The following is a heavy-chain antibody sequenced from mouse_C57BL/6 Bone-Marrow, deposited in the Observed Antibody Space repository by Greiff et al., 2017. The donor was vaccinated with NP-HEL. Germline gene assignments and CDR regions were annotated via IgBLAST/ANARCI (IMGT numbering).Heavy chain of an antibody. CDR3: ARQDYSNYWYFDV. CDR1: AVDFSRYW. J-gene: IGHJ1*03. D-gene: IGHD2-5*01. V-gene: IGHV4-1*01. Sequence: PAAAVDFSRYWMSWVRRAPGKGLEWIGEINPDSSTINYAPSLKDKFIISRDNAKNTLYLQMSKVRSEDTALYYCARQDYSNYWYFDVWGTGTTVTVSS. CDR2: INPDSSTI.